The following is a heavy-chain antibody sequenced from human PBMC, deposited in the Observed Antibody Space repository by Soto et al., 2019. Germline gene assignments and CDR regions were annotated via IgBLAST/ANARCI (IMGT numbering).Heavy chain of an antibody. CDR1: GFTFSSYA. V-gene: IGHV3-30-3*01. J-gene: IGHJ4*02. D-gene: IGHD4-17*01. CDR2: ISYDGSNK. Sequence: GGSLRLSCAASGFTFSSYAMHWVRQAPGKGLEWVAVISYDGSNKYYADSVKGRFTISRDNSKNTLYLQMNSLRAEDTAVYYCARDSGVDGDYAPAGFDYWDQGTLVTVSS. CDR3: ARDSGVDGDYAPAGFDY.